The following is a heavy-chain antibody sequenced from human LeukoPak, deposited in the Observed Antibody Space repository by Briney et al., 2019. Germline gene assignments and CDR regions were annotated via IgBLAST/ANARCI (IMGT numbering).Heavy chain of an antibody. Sequence: SGTLSLTCAVSGGSISSSNWWSWVRQPPGKGLEWIGEIYHSGSTNYNPSLKSRVTISVDKSKNQFSLKLSSVTAADTAVYYCARDPGYCSSTSCYGGWYFDLWGRGTLVTVSS. CDR3: ARDPGYCSSTSCYGGWYFDL. CDR1: GGSISSSNW. V-gene: IGHV4-4*02. D-gene: IGHD2-2*01. CDR2: IYHSGST. J-gene: IGHJ2*01.